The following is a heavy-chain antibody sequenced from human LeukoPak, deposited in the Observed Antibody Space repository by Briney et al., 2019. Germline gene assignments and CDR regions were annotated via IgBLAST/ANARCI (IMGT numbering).Heavy chain of an antibody. Sequence: PGRSLRLSCAASGFTFDDYAMHWVRQAPGKGLEWVSGTSWNSGSIGYADSVKGRFTISRDNAKNSLYLQMNSLRAEDTALYYCARGITYYYDSSGYYFDYWGQGTLVTVSS. D-gene: IGHD3-22*01. V-gene: IGHV3-9*01. CDR1: GFTFDDYA. CDR3: ARGITYYYDSSGYYFDY. J-gene: IGHJ4*02. CDR2: TSWNSGSI.